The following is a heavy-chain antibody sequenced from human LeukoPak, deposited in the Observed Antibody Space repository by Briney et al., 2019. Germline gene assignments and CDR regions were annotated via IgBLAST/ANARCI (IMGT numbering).Heavy chain of an antibody. CDR2: IYYSGST. Sequence: PSETLSLTCTVSGGSISSYYWSWIRQPPGKGLEWIGYIYYSGSTNYNPSLKSRVTISVDTSKNQFSLKLSSVTAADTAVYYCARAYSGSYLPHDYWGQGTLVTASS. V-gene: IGHV4-59*01. J-gene: IGHJ4*02. CDR3: ARAYSGSYLPHDY. CDR1: GGSISSYY. D-gene: IGHD1-26*01.